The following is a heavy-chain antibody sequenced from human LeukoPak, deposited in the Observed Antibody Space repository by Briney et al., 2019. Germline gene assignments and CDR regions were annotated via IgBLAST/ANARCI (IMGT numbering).Heavy chain of an antibody. D-gene: IGHD3-22*01. CDR3: ARGHSSGYYPKY. CDR1: GFIYSNYG. CDR2: ISGSGSYI. V-gene: IGHV3-21*05. Sequence: PGGSLRLSCTASGFIYSNYGMYWVRQAPGKGLEWVSYISGSGSYIYYADSVKGRFTISRDNAENSLYLQMNSLRAEDTAVYYCARGHSSGYYPKYWGQGTLVTVSS. J-gene: IGHJ4*02.